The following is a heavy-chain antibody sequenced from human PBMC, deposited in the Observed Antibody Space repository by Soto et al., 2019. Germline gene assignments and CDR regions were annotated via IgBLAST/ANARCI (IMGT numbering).Heavy chain of an antibody. J-gene: IGHJ3*01. D-gene: IGHD5-12*01. CDR3: ARVTKKGRLPVPNSFDL. CDR2: IYYRGTT. V-gene: IGHV4-59*02. Sequence: QVQLQESGPGLVKPSETLSLTCTVSGGSVSGHYWSWIRQPPGKGLEWTGYIYYRGTTNYNPSLKTRLTMSTDTSKNQGSLKLRYVTAADTAVYYCARVTKKGRLPVPNSFDLWGQGTTVIVSS. CDR1: GGSVSGHY.